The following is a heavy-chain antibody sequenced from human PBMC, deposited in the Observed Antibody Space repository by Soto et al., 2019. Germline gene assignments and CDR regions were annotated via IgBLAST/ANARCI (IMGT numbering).Heavy chain of an antibody. CDR2: IYYTGTT. CDR1: GDSITTNRYY. CDR3: ARQKRGSSSWPFEY. D-gene: IGHD6-13*01. Sequence: QLQLQESGPGLVKPSETLSLTCTVSGDSITTNRYYWGWIRQPPGKGLEWCGTIYYTGTTYYNPYLQSRVTVSVDTSKNQFSLRLTSVTATDTAVYYCARQKRGSSSWPFEYWGQGTLVTVSS. J-gene: IGHJ4*02. V-gene: IGHV4-39*01.